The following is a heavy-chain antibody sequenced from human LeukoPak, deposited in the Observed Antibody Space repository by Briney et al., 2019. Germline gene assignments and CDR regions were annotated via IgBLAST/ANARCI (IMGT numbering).Heavy chain of an antibody. Sequence: SQTLSLTCTVSGGSISSGSYYWSWIRQPAGKGLEWIGRIYTSGSTNYNPSLKSRVTISVDTSKNQFSLKLSSVTAADTAVYYCARAPGASILGWHFDYWGQGTLVTVSS. J-gene: IGHJ4*02. V-gene: IGHV4-61*02. CDR1: GGSISSGSYY. CDR3: ARAPGASILGWHFDY. CDR2: IYTSGST. D-gene: IGHD3-3*02.